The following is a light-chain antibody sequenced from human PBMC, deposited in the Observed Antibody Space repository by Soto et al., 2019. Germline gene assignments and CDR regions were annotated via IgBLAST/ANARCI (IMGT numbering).Light chain of an antibody. CDR1: QSLVHSDGIFY. Sequence: DVVLTQSPLSLPVTLGQPASISCRSSQSLVHSDGIFYLNWFQQRPGQSPRRLIYKVSNRDYGVPDRFSGSGSGTDFTLEISGVEAEDVGVYYCLQGSHWPYTFGQGTKLEIK. CDR3: LQGSHWPYT. J-gene: IGKJ2*01. CDR2: KVS. V-gene: IGKV2-30*02.